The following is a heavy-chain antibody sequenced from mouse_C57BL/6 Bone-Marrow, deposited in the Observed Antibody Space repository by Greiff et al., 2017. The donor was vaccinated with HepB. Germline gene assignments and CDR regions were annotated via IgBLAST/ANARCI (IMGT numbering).Heavy chain of an antibody. V-gene: IGHV6-6*01. D-gene: IGHD1-1*01. CDR3: TRRNYYGSRGYWYFDV. CDR1: GFTFSDAW. CDR2: IRNKANNHAT. Sequence: EVQLVESGGGLVQPGGSMKLSCAASGFTFSDAWMDWVRQSPEKGLEWVAEIRNKANNHATYYAESVKGRFTISRDDSKSSVYLQMNSLRAEDTGIYYCTRRNYYGSRGYWYFDVWGTGTTVTVSS. J-gene: IGHJ1*03.